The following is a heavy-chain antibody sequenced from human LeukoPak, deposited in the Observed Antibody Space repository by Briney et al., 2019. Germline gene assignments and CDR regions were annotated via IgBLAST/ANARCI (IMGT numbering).Heavy chain of an antibody. D-gene: IGHD6-19*01. J-gene: IGHJ4*02. CDR2: FDPEDGET. Sequence: GASVKVSCKVSGYTLTELSMHWVRQAPGKGLEWMGGFDPEDGETIYAQKFQGRVTMTEDTSTDTAYMELSSLRSEDTAVYYCATDLPYSSGWLGNYWGQGTLVTVSS. CDR1: GYTLTELS. CDR3: ATDLPYSSGWLGNY. V-gene: IGHV1-24*01.